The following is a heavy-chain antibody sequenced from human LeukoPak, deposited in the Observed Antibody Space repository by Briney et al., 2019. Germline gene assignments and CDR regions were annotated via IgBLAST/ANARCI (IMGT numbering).Heavy chain of an antibody. Sequence: PSETLSLTCAVYGGSFSDYYWSWIRQPPGKGLEWIGEINHSGSTNYNPSLKSRVTISVDTSKNQFSLNLSSVTAADTAVYYCASTTVVTPISDYYYGMDVWGQGTTVTVSS. CDR1: GGSFSDYY. D-gene: IGHD4-23*01. J-gene: IGHJ6*02. CDR2: INHSGST. CDR3: ASTTVVTPISDYYYGMDV. V-gene: IGHV4-34*01.